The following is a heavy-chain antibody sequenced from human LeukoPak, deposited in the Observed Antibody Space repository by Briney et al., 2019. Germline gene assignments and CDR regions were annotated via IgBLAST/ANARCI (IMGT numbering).Heavy chain of an antibody. CDR1: GFTFSSYW. D-gene: IGHD6-13*01. Sequence: GGSLSLSCAASGFTFSSYWMSWVRQAPGKGLEWVGNIKQDGSEKYYVGSVKGRFTISRDNAKNSLYLQMNSLRAEDTAVYYCARDLAAEVDYWGQGTLVTVSS. CDR2: IKQDGSEK. J-gene: IGHJ4*02. CDR3: ARDLAAEVDY. V-gene: IGHV3-7*01.